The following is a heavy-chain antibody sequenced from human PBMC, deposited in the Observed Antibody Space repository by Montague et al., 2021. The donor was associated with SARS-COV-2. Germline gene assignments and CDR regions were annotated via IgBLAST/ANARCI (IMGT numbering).Heavy chain of an antibody. Sequence: SETLSLTCAVSGASITTYYWSWIRQPPGQGLEWTGHIYYNEKTNYNPSLKSRATISMDTPKNHFSLKVTSVTAADTALYFCAGGQQMNYFDFWGQATLVTVSS. CDR2: IYYNEKT. V-gene: IGHV4-59*13. CDR1: GASITTYY. CDR3: AGGQQMNYFDF. J-gene: IGHJ4*02. D-gene: IGHD1/OR15-1a*01.